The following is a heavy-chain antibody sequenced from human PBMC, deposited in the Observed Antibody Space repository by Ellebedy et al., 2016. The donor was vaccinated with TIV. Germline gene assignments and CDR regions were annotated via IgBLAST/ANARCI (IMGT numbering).Heavy chain of an antibody. CDR1: GFTFSNYA. Sequence: GGSLRLSCAASGFTFSNYAMSWVRQAPGKGLEWVAAISGSAASTYYAYSVKGRFTISRDNSKNTLYLQMNSLRAEDKALYYCAKATDPYGGGDCYYDYWGQGTLVAVSS. V-gene: IGHV3-23*01. D-gene: IGHD2-21*02. J-gene: IGHJ4*02. CDR2: ISGSAAST. CDR3: AKATDPYGGGDCYYDY.